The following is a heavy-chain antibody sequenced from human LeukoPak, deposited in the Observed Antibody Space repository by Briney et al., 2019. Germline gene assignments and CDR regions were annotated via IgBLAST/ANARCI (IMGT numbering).Heavy chain of an antibody. D-gene: IGHD3-22*01. J-gene: IGHJ4*02. Sequence: GRSLRLSCAASGFTFSIYGMRWVRQAPGKGLEWVAFISYDGSNKYYADSVKGRFTISRDHSKNTLYLQMNSLRAEDTALYLCSKDPWQSGHYYDSSGQFDYWGQGTLVTVSS. CDR1: GFTFSIYG. V-gene: IGHV3-30*18. CDR2: ISYDGSNK. CDR3: SKDPWQSGHYYDSSGQFDY.